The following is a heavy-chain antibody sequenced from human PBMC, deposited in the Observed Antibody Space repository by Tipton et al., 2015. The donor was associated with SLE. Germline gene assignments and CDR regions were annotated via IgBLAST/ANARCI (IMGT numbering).Heavy chain of an antibody. CDR1: GYSIGSGYY. J-gene: IGHJ3*02. CDR3: ARDPRGPYSSSSGDAFDI. Sequence: TLSLTCAVSGYSIGSGYYWGWIRQPPGKGLEWIGSIDHSGSTDYNPSLKSRVTISVDTSKNQFSLRLSSVTAADTAVYYCARDPRGPYSSSSGDAFDIWGQGTMVTVSS. CDR2: IDHSGST. V-gene: IGHV4-38-2*02. D-gene: IGHD6-6*01.